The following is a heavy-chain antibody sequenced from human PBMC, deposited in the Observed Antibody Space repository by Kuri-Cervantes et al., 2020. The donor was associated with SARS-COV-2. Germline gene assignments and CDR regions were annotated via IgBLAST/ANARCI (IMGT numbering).Heavy chain of an antibody. V-gene: IGHV1-18*01. Sequence: ASVKVSCKASGYTFTSNGISWVRQAPGQGLEWMGWISAYNGNTNYAQKLQGRVTMTTDTSTSAAYMELRSLRSDDTAVYYCARGDIHLGYCSSTSCAYYFDYWGQGTLVTVSS. CDR2: ISAYNGNT. CDR1: GYTFTSNG. D-gene: IGHD2-2*01. CDR3: ARGDIHLGYCSSTSCAYYFDY. J-gene: IGHJ4*02.